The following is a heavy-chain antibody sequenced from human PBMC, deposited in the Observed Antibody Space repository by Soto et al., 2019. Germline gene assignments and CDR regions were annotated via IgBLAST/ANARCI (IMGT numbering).Heavy chain of an antibody. J-gene: IGHJ2*01. Sequence: EVQLVESGGGLVQPGGSLRLSCAASGFTFSSYWMHWVRQAPGKGLVWVSRINSDGSSTSYADSVKGQFTISRDTAKNTLYLQMNSLGAEDTAVYYCARGGSLNWSFDLWGRGTLVTVSS. CDR1: GFTFSSYW. CDR3: ARGGSLNWSFDL. D-gene: IGHD1-26*01. CDR2: INSDGSST. V-gene: IGHV3-74*01.